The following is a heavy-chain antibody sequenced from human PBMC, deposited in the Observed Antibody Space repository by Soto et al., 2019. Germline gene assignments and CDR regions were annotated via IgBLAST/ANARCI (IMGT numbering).Heavy chain of an antibody. CDR3: ARGGDYYDILTGYYRGWFDP. CDR1: GGSFSGYY. Sequence: SETLSLTCAVYGGSFSGYYWSWIRQPPGKGLEWIGEINHSGSTNYNPSLKSRVTISVDTSKNQLSLKLSSVTAADTAVYYCARGGDYYDILTGYYRGWFDPWGQGTLVTVSS. CDR2: INHSGST. J-gene: IGHJ5*02. V-gene: IGHV4-34*01. D-gene: IGHD3-9*01.